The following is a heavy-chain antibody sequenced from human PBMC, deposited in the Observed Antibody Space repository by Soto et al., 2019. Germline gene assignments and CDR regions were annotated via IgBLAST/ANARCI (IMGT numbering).Heavy chain of an antibody. Sequence: QLQLQESGPGLVTPSETLSLTCTVSGGSISSSSYYWAWIRQPPGKGLEWTGSINYSGTTYYIASLKSRVTISIDTSKNQFSLRLNSVTAADTAVYYCARLVACSGGSCRFDPWGQGTLVTVSS. CDR2: INYSGTT. CDR1: GGSISSSSYY. J-gene: IGHJ5*02. CDR3: ARLVACSGGSCRFDP. V-gene: IGHV4-39*01. D-gene: IGHD2-15*01.